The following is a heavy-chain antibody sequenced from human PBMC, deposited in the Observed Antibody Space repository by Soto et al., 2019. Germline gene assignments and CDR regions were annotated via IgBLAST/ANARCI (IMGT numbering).Heavy chain of an antibody. Sequence: RAAVKVSCKVSGYTLTELSMHWVRQAPGKGLEWMGGFDPEDGETIYAQKFQGRVTMTEDTSTDTAYMELSSLRSEDTAVYYCATSYGGNSGLVDYWGQGTLVTVSS. CDR2: FDPEDGET. CDR3: ATSYGGNSGLVDY. J-gene: IGHJ4*02. D-gene: IGHD4-17*01. V-gene: IGHV1-24*01. CDR1: GYTLTELS.